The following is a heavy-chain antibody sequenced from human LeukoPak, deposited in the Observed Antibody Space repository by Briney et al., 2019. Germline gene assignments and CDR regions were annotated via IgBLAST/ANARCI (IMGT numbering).Heavy chain of an antibody. J-gene: IGHJ6*04. CDR1: GYTFTSYA. D-gene: IGHD6-13*01. CDR2: INAGNGNT. Sequence: ASVKVSCKASGYTFTSYAMHWVRQAPGQRLEWMGWINAGNGNTKYSQKFQGRVTITRDTSASIAYMELSSLRSEDTAVYYCAREKQQLGQDYYYGMDVWGKGTTVTVSS. V-gene: IGHV1-3*01. CDR3: AREKQQLGQDYYYGMDV.